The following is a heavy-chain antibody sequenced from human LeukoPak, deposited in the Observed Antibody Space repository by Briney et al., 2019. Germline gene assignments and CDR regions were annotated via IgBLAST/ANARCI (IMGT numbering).Heavy chain of an antibody. D-gene: IGHD4-11*01. CDR3: ARVGTTVTTMYYFDY. CDR2: INHSGST. CDR1: GGSFSGYY. Sequence: PSETLSLTCAVYGGSFSGYYWSWLRQPPGKGLEWIGEINHSGSTNYNPSLKSRVTISVDTSKNQFSLKLSSVTAADTAVYYCARVGTTVTTMYYFDYWGQGTLVTVSS. V-gene: IGHV4-34*01. J-gene: IGHJ4*02.